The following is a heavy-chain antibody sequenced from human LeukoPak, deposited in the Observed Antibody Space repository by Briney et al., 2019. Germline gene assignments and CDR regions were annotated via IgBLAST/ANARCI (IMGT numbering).Heavy chain of an antibody. J-gene: IGHJ5*02. V-gene: IGHV3-7*01. Sequence: GSLSLSCVASGFTFSSYWMSWVRQAPGKGLEWVANIKQDGSEKYYVDSVKGRFTTSRDNAKNSLYLQMNSLRAEDTAVYYCARLSGSYWGWFDPWGQGTQVTVSS. D-gene: IGHD1-26*01. CDR1: GFTFSSYW. CDR3: ARLSGSYWGWFDP. CDR2: IKQDGSEK.